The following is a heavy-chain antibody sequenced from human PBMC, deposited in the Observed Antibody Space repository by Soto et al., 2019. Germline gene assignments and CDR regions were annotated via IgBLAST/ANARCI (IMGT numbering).Heavy chain of an antibody. V-gene: IGHV3-23*01. J-gene: IGHJ4*02. Sequence: HPGGSLRLSCAASGFTFSSYAMSWVRQAPGKGLEWVSAISGSGGSTYYADSVKGRFTISRDNSKNTLYLQMNSLRAEDTAIYYCAKDGYSGTYPPYYFNYWGQGTLVTVSS. CDR1: GFTFSSYA. CDR3: AKDGYSGTYPPYYFNY. CDR2: ISGSGGST. D-gene: IGHD1-26*01.